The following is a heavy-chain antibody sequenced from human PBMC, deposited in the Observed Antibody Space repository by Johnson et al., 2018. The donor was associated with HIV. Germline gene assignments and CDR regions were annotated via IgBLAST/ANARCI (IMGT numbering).Heavy chain of an antibody. D-gene: IGHD1-26*01. J-gene: IGHJ3*02. V-gene: IGHV3-30*02. CDR1: GFTFSSYG. CDR3: AKDWSRTVGATLGPGAFDI. Sequence: VQLVESGGGVVQPGGSLRLSCAASGFTFSSYGMHWVRQAPGKGLEWVAFIRYDGSNQYYADSVTGRFTISRDNSKNTLYLQMNSLRAEDTAVYYCAKDWSRTVGATLGPGAFDIWGQGTMVTVSS. CDR2: IRYDGSNQ.